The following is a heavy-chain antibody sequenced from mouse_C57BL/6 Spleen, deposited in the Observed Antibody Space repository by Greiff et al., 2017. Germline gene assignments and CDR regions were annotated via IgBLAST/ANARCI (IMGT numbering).Heavy chain of an antibody. D-gene: IGHD2-3*01. CDR3: ARSEDGYYWYFDV. J-gene: IGHJ1*03. CDR1: GYTFTSYW. CDR2: IHPNSGST. Sequence: QVQLQQPGAELVKPGASVKLSCKASGYTFTSYWMHWVKQRPGQGLEWIGMIHPNSGSTNYNEKFKSKATLTVDKSSSTAYMQLSSLTSEDSAVYYCARSEDGYYWYFDVWGTGTTVTVSS. V-gene: IGHV1-64*01.